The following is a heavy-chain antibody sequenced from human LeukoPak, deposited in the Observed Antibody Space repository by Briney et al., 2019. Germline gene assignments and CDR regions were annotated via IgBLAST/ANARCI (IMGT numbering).Heavy chain of an antibody. Sequence: GGSLRLACAASGFTFSSHSMNWVRQAPGKGLEWVSYISSSSSTIYYADSVKGRFTISRDNAKNSLYLQMNSLRAEDTAVYYCARGAYYYEDWGQGALVTVSS. CDR3: ARGAYYYED. V-gene: IGHV3-48*01. CDR2: ISSSSSTI. D-gene: IGHD3-22*01. CDR1: GFTFSSHS. J-gene: IGHJ4*02.